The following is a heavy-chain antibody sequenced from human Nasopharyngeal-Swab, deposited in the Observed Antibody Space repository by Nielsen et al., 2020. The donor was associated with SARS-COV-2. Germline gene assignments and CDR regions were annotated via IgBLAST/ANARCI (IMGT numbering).Heavy chain of an antibody. Sequence: ASVKVSCKASGYTFTSYAMHWVRQAPGQRLEWMGRINAGNGNTKYSQKFQGRVTITRDTSASTAYMELSSLRSEDTAVYYCAVGKIAAGDYYYYYGMDVWGQGTTVTVSS. CDR3: AVGKIAAGDYYYYYGMDV. V-gene: IGHV1-3*01. CDR1: GYTFTSYA. J-gene: IGHJ6*02. D-gene: IGHD6-13*01. CDR2: INAGNGNT.